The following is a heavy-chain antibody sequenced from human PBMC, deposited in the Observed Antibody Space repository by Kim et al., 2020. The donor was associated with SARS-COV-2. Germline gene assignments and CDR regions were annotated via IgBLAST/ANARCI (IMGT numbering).Heavy chain of an antibody. CDR3: ARRDSNTWSLDY. CDR2: FSFRGTT. V-gene: IGHV4-59*08. J-gene: IGHJ4*02. D-gene: IGHD6-13*01. CDR1: GGSMNSYY. Sequence: SETLSRTCTVSGGSMNSYYWSWIRQPPGKGLEWIGYFSFRGTTNYNPSLKSRVTISLDTSKNQFSLKLSSVTAADTAVYYCARRDSNTWSLDYWGQGTL.